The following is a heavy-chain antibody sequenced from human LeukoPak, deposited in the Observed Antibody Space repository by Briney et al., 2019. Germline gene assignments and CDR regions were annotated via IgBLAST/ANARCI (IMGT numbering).Heavy chain of an antibody. V-gene: IGHV3-21*01. Sequence: PGGSLRLSCAASGFTFSSYSMNWVRQAPGKGLEWVSSISSSSSYIYYADSVKGRFTISRDNAKNSLYLQMNSLRAEDTAVYYCARDLGWELGGSYFDYWGQGTLVTVSS. D-gene: IGHD1-26*01. J-gene: IGHJ4*02. CDR1: GFTFSSYS. CDR3: ARDLGWELGGSYFDY. CDR2: ISSSSSYI.